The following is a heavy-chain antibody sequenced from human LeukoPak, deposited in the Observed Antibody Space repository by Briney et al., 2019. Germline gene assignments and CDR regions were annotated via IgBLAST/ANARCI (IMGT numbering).Heavy chain of an antibody. CDR1: GGPHSSSSYL. CDR3: ARHAAIRNYVGSLDS. CDR2: IFYSGST. Sequence: PSETMSLPCTLSGGPHSSSSYLWGRVPPPPGKGLEGVGTIFYSGSTYYNPSLKSRVTVSVDTSKNQFSLKVSSVTAADTAVYYCARHAAIRNYVGSLDSWGQGTLVTVSS. J-gene: IGHJ4*02. D-gene: IGHD4-11*01. V-gene: IGHV4-39*01.